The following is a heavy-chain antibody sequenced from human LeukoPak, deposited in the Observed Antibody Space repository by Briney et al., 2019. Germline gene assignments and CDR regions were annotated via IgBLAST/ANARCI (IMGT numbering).Heavy chain of an antibody. CDR1: GASISSRSYY. V-gene: IGHV4-39*01. J-gene: IGHJ4*02. Sequence: KPSETLSLTCTVSGASISSRSYYWGWIRQSPGKGLEWIGNMYYSGSTHYSPSLNSRVTISRQTSKNQVSLKLSSVIAADSAVYYCARLEDSGGYRFDYWGQGALVTVSS. CDR3: ARLEDSGGYRFDY. CDR2: MYYSGST. D-gene: IGHD3-22*01.